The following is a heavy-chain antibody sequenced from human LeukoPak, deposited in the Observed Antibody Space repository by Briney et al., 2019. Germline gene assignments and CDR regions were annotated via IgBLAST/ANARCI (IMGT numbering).Heavy chain of an antibody. CDR1: GFTFSSNA. CDR3: AKEYYDSSGYYFAYFQH. CDR2: ISGSGTTT. Sequence: GGSLRLSCPASGFTFSSNAMSWVRQAPGKGLEWVSAISGSGTTTYYADSVKGRFTISRDNSKNTLYLQMNSLRAEDTAVYYCAKEYYDSSGYYFAYFQHWGQGTLVTVSS. V-gene: IGHV3-23*01. D-gene: IGHD3-22*01. J-gene: IGHJ1*01.